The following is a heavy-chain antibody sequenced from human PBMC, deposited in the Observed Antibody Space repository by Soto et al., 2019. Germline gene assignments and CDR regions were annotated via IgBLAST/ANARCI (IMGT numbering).Heavy chain of an antibody. CDR2: ISAYNGNT. J-gene: IGHJ4*02. CDR3: ARXXTPIDY. Sequence: QVQLVQSGAEVKKPGASVKVSCKASGYTFTNFGISWVRQAPGQGLEWMGWISAYNGNTNYAQKFQGRVTMTTDTXXXXXXXXVXXXXXXXXXXYYCARXXTPIDYWGQGTLVTVSS. CDR1: GYTFTNFG. D-gene: IGHD3-10*01. V-gene: IGHV1-18*01.